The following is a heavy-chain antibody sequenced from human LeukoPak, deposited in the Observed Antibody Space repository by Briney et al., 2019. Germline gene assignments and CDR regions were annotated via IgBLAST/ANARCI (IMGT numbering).Heavy chain of an antibody. Sequence: GRSLRLSCAASGFTSSSYGMHWVRQAPGKGLEWVAFIRYDGSNKYYADSVKGRFTISRDNSKNTLYLQINSLRAEDTAVYYCAKDVSKYYDFWSGTSLLDYWGQGTLVTVSS. D-gene: IGHD3-3*01. CDR3: AKDVSKYYDFWSGTSLLDY. CDR1: GFTSSSYG. J-gene: IGHJ4*02. V-gene: IGHV3-30*02. CDR2: IRYDGSNK.